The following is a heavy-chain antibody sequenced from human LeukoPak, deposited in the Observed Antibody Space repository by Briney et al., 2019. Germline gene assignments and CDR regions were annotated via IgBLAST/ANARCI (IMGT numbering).Heavy chain of an antibody. D-gene: IGHD4-17*01. CDR1: GYSFTSYW. CDR3: ASRNDYGDYSAFDI. CDR2: IDPSDSYT. J-gene: IGHJ3*02. Sequence: KVGESLKISCKGSGYSFTSYWISWVRQMPGKGLEWMGRIDPSDSYTNYSPSFQGHVTISADKSISTAYLQWSNLKASDTAMYYCASRNDYGDYSAFDIWGQGTMVTVSS. V-gene: IGHV5-10-1*01.